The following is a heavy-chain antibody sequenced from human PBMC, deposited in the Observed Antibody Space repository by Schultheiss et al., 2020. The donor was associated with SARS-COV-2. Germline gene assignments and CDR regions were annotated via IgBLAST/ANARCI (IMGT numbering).Heavy chain of an antibody. CDR1: GGSISSYY. CDR3: AREQYQLLLGADY. J-gene: IGHJ4*02. Sequence: SQTLSLTCTVSGGSISSYYWSWIRQPPGKGLEWIGYIYYSGSTNYNPSLKSRVTISVDTSKNQFSLRLSSVTAADTAVYYCAREQYQLLLGADYWGQGTLVTVSS. CDR2: IYYSGST. V-gene: IGHV4-59*12. D-gene: IGHD2-2*01.